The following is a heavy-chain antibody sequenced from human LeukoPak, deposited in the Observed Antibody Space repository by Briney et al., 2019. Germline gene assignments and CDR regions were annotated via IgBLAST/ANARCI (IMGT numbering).Heavy chain of an antibody. CDR2: IIPIFGMA. V-gene: IGHV1-69*04. CDR3: ASAVVPAAIFRPVLQSPGWFDP. Sequence: SSVKVSCKPSGGTFSRYAISWVRQAPGHRLEWMGRIIPIFGMANYAQKFQGRVTITADKSTSTAYMELSSLRSEDTAVYYCASAVVPAAIFRPVLQSPGWFDPWGQGTLVTVSS. J-gene: IGHJ5*02. CDR1: GGTFSRYA. D-gene: IGHD2-2*01.